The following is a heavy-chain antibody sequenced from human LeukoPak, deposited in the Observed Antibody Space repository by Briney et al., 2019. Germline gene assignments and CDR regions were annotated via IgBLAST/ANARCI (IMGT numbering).Heavy chain of an antibody. Sequence: GGSLRLSCTASGFTFSSYAMSWVRQAPGKGLEWVSVVSAAASTSYADSVKGRFTISRDNSQNTLYLQMNSLRAEDAAVYYCAKGTEYSSSWYKDALDYWGQGALVTVSS. CDR2: VSAAAST. J-gene: IGHJ4*02. V-gene: IGHV3-23*01. D-gene: IGHD6-13*01. CDR1: GFTFSSYA. CDR3: AKGTEYSSSWYKDALDY.